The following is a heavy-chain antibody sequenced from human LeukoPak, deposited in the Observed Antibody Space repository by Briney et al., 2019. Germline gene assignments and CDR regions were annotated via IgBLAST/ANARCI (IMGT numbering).Heavy chain of an antibody. J-gene: IGHJ4*02. V-gene: IGHV3-30*18. CDR2: ISHDGSNK. Sequence: GRSLRLSCAASGFTFSSYGMHWVRQAPGKGLEWVAVISHDGSNKYYADSVKGRFTISRDNSKNTLYLQMNSLRAEDTAVYYCAKGGGRFGDLLSSIDYWGQGTLVTVSS. D-gene: IGHD3-10*01. CDR3: AKGGGRFGDLLSSIDY. CDR1: GFTFSSYG.